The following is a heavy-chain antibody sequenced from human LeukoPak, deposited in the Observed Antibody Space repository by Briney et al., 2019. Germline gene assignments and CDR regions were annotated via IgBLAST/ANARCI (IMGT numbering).Heavy chain of an antibody. Sequence: GSLRLSCAASGFTFSSYGMHWVRQAPGKGLEWVAVISYDGSNKYYADSVKGRFTISRDNSKNTLYLQMNSLRAEDTAVYYCAKDGYSSWYGMDVWGQGTTVTVSS. CDR3: AKDGYSSWYGMDV. D-gene: IGHD5-18*01. J-gene: IGHJ6*02. V-gene: IGHV3-30*18. CDR2: ISYDGSNK. CDR1: GFTFSSYG.